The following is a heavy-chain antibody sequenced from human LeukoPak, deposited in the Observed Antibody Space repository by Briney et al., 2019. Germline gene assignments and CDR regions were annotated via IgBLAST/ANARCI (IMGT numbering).Heavy chain of an antibody. CDR3: AREFGTVVTPGAFDY. D-gene: IGHD4-23*01. CDR2: INPSGGST. Sequence: ASVKVSCKASGYTFTSYYMHWVRQAPGQGLEWMGIINPSGGSTSYAQKFQGRVTMTRDTSTSTVYMELSSLSSEDTAVYYCAREFGTVVTPGAFDYWGQGTLVTVSS. J-gene: IGHJ4*02. V-gene: IGHV1-46*01. CDR1: GYTFTSYY.